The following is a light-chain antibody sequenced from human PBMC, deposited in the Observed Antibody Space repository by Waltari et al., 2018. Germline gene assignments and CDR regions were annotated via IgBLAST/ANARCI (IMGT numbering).Light chain of an antibody. CDR1: TGVFTTKYY. CDR2: DTD. Sequence: VLTQEPSLTVSPGGTVPLTCDSTTGVFTTKYYPNWFQQKPGQSPRTLSYDTDKKHSWTPARFSGSLLGGKAALTLSNVQPEDEADYYCSLYYGDARWVFGGGTKLTVL. J-gene: IGLJ3*02. V-gene: IGLV7-43*01. CDR3: SLYYGDARWV.